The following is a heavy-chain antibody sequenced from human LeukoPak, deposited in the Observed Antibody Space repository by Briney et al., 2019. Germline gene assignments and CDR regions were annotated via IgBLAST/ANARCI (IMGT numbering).Heavy chain of an antibody. Sequence: GGSLRLSCAASGFTFSSYEMNWVRQAPGKGLEWVSYISSSGSTIYYADSVKGRFTISRDNAKNSLYLQMNSLRAEDTAVYYCARDRNGWELRSYWHFDLWGRGTLVTVSS. CDR3: ARDRNGWELRSYWHFDL. CDR1: GFTFSSYE. J-gene: IGHJ2*01. CDR2: ISSSGSTI. V-gene: IGHV3-48*03. D-gene: IGHD1-26*01.